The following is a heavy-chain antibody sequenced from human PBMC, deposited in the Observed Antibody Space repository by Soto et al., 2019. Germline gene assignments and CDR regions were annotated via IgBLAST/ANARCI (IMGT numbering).Heavy chain of an antibody. D-gene: IGHD2-2*01. V-gene: IGHV3-21*01. Sequence: GGSLRLSCAASGFTFSSYSMNWVRQAPGKGLEWVSSISSSSSYIYYADSVKGRFTISRDNAKNSLYLQMNSLRAEDTAVYYCAIVPPHIVVVPAAFPLDYYYGMDVWGQGTTVTVSS. CDR2: ISSSSSYI. J-gene: IGHJ6*02. CDR3: AIVPPHIVVVPAAFPLDYYYGMDV. CDR1: GFTFSSYS.